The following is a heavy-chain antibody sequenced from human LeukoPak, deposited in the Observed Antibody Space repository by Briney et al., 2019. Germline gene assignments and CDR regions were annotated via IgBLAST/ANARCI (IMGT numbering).Heavy chain of an antibody. V-gene: IGHV3-7*04. J-gene: IGHJ4*02. CDR2: IKQDGSEI. CDR1: GFTFSSYW. D-gene: IGHD5-12*01. Sequence: PGGSLRLSCAAAGFTFSSYWMAWVRQAPGKGLEWVANIKQDGSEIHYVDSVKGRFTISRDNARNSVYLQMSSPRVEDTAVYYCARDMARREIVATMDFDYWGQGTLVTVSS. CDR3: ARDMARREIVATMDFDY.